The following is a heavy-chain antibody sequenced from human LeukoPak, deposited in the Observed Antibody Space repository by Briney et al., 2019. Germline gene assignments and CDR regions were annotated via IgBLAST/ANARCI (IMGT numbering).Heavy chain of an antibody. J-gene: IGHJ5*02. CDR1: GFTFSNSW. Sequence: GSLRLSCAACGFTFSNSWMSWVRQAPGKGLEWVATIKPDGSAQYYVDSVKGRFTISRDNAKNSLFLQINSLRAEDTAVYYCAKGGTYSSGPWGQGTLVTVSS. CDR3: AKGGTYSSGP. CDR2: IKPDGSAQ. D-gene: IGHD3-22*01. V-gene: IGHV3-7*01.